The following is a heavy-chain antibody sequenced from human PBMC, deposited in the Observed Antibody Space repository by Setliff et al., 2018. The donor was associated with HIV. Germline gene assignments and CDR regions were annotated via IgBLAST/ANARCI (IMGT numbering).Heavy chain of an antibody. D-gene: IGHD2-21*02. Sequence: PSETLSLTCTVSGDTDFYWNWIRQPPGKGLEWIGYIHASGKTNYNPSLKSRVTISLDTSKMQFSLHPTSVTAADTAVYYCATLDPSGGNFLAYWGQGTLVTVSS. V-gene: IGHV4-4*09. CDR1: GDTDFY. CDR3: ATLDPSGGNFLAY. CDR2: IHASGKT. J-gene: IGHJ4*02.